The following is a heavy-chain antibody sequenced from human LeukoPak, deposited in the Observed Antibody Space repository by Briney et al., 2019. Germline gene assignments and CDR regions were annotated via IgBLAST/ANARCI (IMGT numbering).Heavy chain of an antibody. CDR3: TRDSGTSGEVKFDP. CDR1: GGSISNYY. CDR2: IYSTGII. D-gene: IGHD3-10*01. J-gene: IGHJ5*02. Sequence: SETLSLTCTVSGGSISNYYWSWIRQSAGKGLEWIGRIYSTGIITYNPSLKSRVTMSVDTSKNQLSLRLISVTAADTAVYYCTRDSGTSGEVKFDPWGQGSLVTVSS. V-gene: IGHV4-4*07.